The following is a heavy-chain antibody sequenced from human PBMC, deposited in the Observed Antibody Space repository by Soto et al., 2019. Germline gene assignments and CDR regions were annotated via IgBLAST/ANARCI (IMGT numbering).Heavy chain of an antibody. CDR3: AADRGYL. CDR2: IVVGTGDT. Sequence: QMQLVQSGPEVKKPGTSVKVSCKASGFTFTSSSVQWVRQARGQGLEWIGWIVVGTGDTKYAQKFQERVTFDRDISTTTTAMEIGSLNCDDTAVYYCAADRGYLWGQGTLVTVSS. V-gene: IGHV1-58*01. D-gene: IGHD3-10*01. J-gene: IGHJ5*02. CDR1: GFTFTSSS.